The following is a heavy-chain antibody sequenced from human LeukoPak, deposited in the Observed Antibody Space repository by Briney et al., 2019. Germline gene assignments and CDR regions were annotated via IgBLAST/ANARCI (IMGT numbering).Heavy chain of an antibody. V-gene: IGHV1-2*06. CDR2: INPNSGGT. CDR1: GYTFTGYY. CDR3: ARGPDTVYDY. Sequence: GASVKVSCKASGYTFTGYYIHWVRQAPGQGLEWMGRINPNSGGTNYALKFQGRVTMTRDTSISTAYMELSRLRSDDTAVYYCARGPDTVYDYWGQGTLVTVSS. J-gene: IGHJ4*02. D-gene: IGHD5-18*01.